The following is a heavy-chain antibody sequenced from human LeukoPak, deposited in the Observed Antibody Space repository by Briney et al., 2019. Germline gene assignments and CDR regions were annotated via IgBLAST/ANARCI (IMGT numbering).Heavy chain of an antibody. D-gene: IGHD3-10*01. CDR3: ARGGTMVRGDISWFDP. CDR2: INPNSGGT. J-gene: IGHJ5*02. Sequence: ASVKVSCKASGYTFTGYYMHWVRQAPGQGLEWMGWINPNSGGTNYAQKFQGRVTMTRDTSISTAYMELSRLRSDDTAVYYCARGGTMVRGDISWFDPWGQRTLVTVSS. V-gene: IGHV1-2*02. CDR1: GYTFTGYY.